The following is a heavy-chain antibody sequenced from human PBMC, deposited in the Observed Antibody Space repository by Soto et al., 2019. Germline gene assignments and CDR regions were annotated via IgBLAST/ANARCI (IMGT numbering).Heavy chain of an antibody. CDR1: GYTFTSYG. CDR2: IIPFLGNT. V-gene: IGHV1-18*01. Sequence: ASVKVSCKASGYTFTSYGISWVRQAPGQGLEWMGRIIPFLGNTNYAQKFQGRVTITTDKSTSTAYMELSSLRSEDTAVYYCARFEPIAAAGPEDEYFQHWGQGTLVTVSS. D-gene: IGHD6-13*01. J-gene: IGHJ1*01. CDR3: ARFEPIAAAGPEDEYFQH.